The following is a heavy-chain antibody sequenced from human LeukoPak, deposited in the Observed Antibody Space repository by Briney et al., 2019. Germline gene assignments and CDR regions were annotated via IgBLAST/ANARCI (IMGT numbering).Heavy chain of an antibody. CDR1: GGSINSGGYS. Sequence: SETLSLTCAVSGGSINSGGYSWSWIRQPPGKGLEWIGYIYHSGSTYYNPSLKSRVTISVDRSKNQFSLKLSSVTAADTAVYYCARAPLGDAFDIWGQGTMVTVSS. CDR3: ARAPLGDAFDI. CDR2: IYHSGST. D-gene: IGHD7-27*01. V-gene: IGHV4-30-2*01. J-gene: IGHJ3*02.